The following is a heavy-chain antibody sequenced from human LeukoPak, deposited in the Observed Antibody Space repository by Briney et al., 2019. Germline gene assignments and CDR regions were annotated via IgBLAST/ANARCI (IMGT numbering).Heavy chain of an antibody. Sequence: PSETLSLTCTVSGGSISSGGYYWSWIRQHPGTGLEWIGYIYYSGSTYYNPSLKSRVTISVDTSKNQFSLKLSSVTAADTAVYYCARDRRWPQTIFDYWGQGTLVTVSS. CDR3: ARDRRWPQTIFDY. CDR2: IYYSGST. V-gene: IGHV4-31*03. D-gene: IGHD4-23*01. J-gene: IGHJ4*02. CDR1: GGSISSGGYY.